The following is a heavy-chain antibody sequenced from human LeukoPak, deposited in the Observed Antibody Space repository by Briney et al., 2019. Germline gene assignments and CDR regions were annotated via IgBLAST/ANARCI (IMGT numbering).Heavy chain of an antibody. CDR2: INHSGST. Sequence: PSETLSLTCAVYGGSFSGYYWSWIRQPPGKGLEWIGEINHSGSTNYNPSLKSRVTISVDTSKNQFSLKLSSVTAADTAVYYCASGYYGPFDYWGQGTLVTVSS. CDR3: ASGYYGPFDY. J-gene: IGHJ4*02. D-gene: IGHD3-10*01. CDR1: GGSFSGYY. V-gene: IGHV4-34*01.